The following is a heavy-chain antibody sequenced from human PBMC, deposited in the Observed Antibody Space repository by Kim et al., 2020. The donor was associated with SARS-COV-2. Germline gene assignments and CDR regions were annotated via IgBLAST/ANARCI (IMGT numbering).Heavy chain of an antibody. CDR2: GNT. J-gene: IGHJ3*02. V-gene: IGHV1-8*01. Sequence: GNTGYAQKFQGRVTMTRNTYISTAYMELSSLSSEDTAVYYCARLADFDIWGQGTMVTVSS. CDR3: ARLADFDI.